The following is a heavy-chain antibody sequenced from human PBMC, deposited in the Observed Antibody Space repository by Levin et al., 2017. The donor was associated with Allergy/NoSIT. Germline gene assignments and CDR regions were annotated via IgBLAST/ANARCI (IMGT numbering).Heavy chain of an antibody. CDR1: GFTFSSYG. Sequence: GGSLRLSCAASGFTFSSYGMHWVRQAPGKGLEWVAVISYDGSNKYYADSVKGRFTISRDNSKNTLYLQMNSLRAEDTAVYYCAKGGDCSSTSCRWYYGMDVWGQGTTVTVSS. CDR2: ISYDGSNK. J-gene: IGHJ6*02. CDR3: AKGGDCSSTSCRWYYGMDV. V-gene: IGHV3-30*18. D-gene: IGHD2-2*01.